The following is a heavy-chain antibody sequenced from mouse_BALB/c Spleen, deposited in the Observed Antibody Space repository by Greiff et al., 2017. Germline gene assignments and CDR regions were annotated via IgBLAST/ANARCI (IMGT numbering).Heavy chain of an antibody. J-gene: IGHJ3*01. Sequence: EVKLVESGGGLVQPGGSLKLSCAASGFTFSSYGMSWVRQTPDKRLELVATINSNGGSTYYPDSVKGRFTISRDNAKNTLYLQMSSLKSEDTAMYYCAEYYGSSYFAYWGQGTLVTVSA. CDR1: GFTFSSYG. CDR2: INSNGGST. CDR3: AEYYGSSYFAY. D-gene: IGHD1-1*01. V-gene: IGHV5-6-3*01.